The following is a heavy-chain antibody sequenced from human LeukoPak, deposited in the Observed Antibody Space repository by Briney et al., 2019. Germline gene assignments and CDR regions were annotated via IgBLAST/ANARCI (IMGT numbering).Heavy chain of an antibody. Sequence: PGGSLRLSCAASGFTFSSYAMSWVRQAPGKGLEYVSTISTNGDSTYYADSVRGRFIISRDNSKNTLYLQMSSLRVEDTAVYYCVKGGQWLAPAYNWFDPWGQGTLVTVSS. CDR1: GFTFSSYA. CDR3: VKGGQWLAPAYNWFDP. D-gene: IGHD6-19*01. J-gene: IGHJ5*02. V-gene: IGHV3-64D*06. CDR2: ISTNGDST.